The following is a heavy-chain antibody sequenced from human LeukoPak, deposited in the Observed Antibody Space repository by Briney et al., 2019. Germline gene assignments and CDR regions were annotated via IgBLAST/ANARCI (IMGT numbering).Heavy chain of an antibody. V-gene: IGHV4-39*02. CDR1: GGSISSSSYY. CDR3: ARDRRIAAAGRRVGADNWFDP. D-gene: IGHD6-13*01. J-gene: IGHJ5*02. CDR2: IYYSGST. Sequence: PSETLSLTCTVSGGSISSSSYYWGWIRQPPGKGLEWIGSIYYSGSTYYNPSLKSRVTISVDTSKNQFSLKLSSVTAADTAVYYCARDRRIAAAGRRVGADNWFDPWGQGTLVTVSS.